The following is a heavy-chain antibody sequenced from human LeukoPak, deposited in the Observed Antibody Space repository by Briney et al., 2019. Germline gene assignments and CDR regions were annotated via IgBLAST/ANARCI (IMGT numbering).Heavy chain of an antibody. D-gene: IGHD2-2*02. J-gene: IGHJ4*02. CDR1: GGTFSSYA. Sequence: WASVKVSCKASGGTFSSYAISWVRQAPGQGLEWMGRIIPILGIANYAQKFQGRVTITADKSTSTAYMELSSLRSEDTAVYYCARAPIAQIPIFDYWGQGTLVTVSS. CDR2: IIPILGIA. CDR3: ARAPIAQIPIFDY. V-gene: IGHV1-69*04.